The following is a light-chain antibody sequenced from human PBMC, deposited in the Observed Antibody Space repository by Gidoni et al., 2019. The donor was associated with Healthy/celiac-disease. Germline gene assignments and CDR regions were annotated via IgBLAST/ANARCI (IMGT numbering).Light chain of an antibody. J-gene: IGKJ4*01. CDR3: QLSDSTLPT. Sequence: DIQLTQTPSSLSASVADRVTITCRASQSISSYLNWYQQKPGKDPKLLIYAASSLQSGVPSRFSGSGSGTDFTRTIISLQPEGFATYYCQLSDSTLPTVGGXTKVEIK. CDR2: AAS. CDR1: QSISSY. V-gene: IGKV1-39*01.